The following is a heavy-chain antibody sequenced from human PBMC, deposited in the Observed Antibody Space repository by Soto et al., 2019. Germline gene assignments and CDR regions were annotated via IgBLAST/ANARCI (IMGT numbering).Heavy chain of an antibody. CDR2: VNPNSGNT. Sequence: ASVKVSCKASGYTFSTYDIHWVRQATGHGLEWMGWVNPNSGNTGSAQNFRGRVTMTRNTAISTAYMELSGLRSEDTAIYYCARVFGAGTFDFWGQGTRVTVSS. J-gene: IGHJ5*01. D-gene: IGHD3-3*01. CDR1: GYTFSTYD. CDR3: ARVFGAGTFDF. V-gene: IGHV1-8*01.